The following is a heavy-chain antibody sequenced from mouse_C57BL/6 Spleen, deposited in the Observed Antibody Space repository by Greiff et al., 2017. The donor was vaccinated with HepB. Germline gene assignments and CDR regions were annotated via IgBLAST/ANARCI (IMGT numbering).Heavy chain of an antibody. V-gene: IGHV7-3*01. Sequence: EVQVVESGGGLVQPGGSLSLSCAASGFTFTDYYMSWVRQTPGKALEWLGFIKNKANGNTTEYSASVKGQFTISRDNSQSILYLQMNALRAEDCATYYCASIYYYYEGPWFAYWGQGTLVTVSA. CDR3: ASIYYYYEGPWFAY. CDR2: IKNKANGNTT. J-gene: IGHJ3*01. D-gene: IGHD2-4*01. CDR1: GFTFTDYY.